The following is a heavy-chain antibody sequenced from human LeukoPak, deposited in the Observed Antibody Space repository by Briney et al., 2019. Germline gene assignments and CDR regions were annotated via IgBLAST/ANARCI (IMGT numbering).Heavy chain of an antibody. CDR3: ARDTAYYDSSGYYRSDAFDI. Sequence: SVKVSCKASGGTFSSYAISWVRQAPGQGLEWMGGIIPIFGTANYAQKFQGRVTITADESTSTAYMELSSLRSEDTAAYYCARDTAYYDSSGYYRSDAFDIWGQGTMVTVSS. CDR2: IIPIFGTA. CDR1: GGTFSSYA. D-gene: IGHD3-22*01. V-gene: IGHV1-69*13. J-gene: IGHJ3*02.